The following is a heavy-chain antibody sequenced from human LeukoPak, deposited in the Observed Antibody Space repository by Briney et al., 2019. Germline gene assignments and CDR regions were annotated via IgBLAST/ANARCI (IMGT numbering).Heavy chain of an antibody. CDR2: IHHSWNT. Sequence: SETPSLTCIVSGYSISSGFHWGWIRQPPGKGLEWVGNIHHSWNTYYNPSLKSRVTISLDTSKNQFSLKLTSVTATDTAVYFCARINWTPDYWGQGTLVTVSS. V-gene: IGHV4-38-2*02. J-gene: IGHJ4*02. CDR1: GYSISSGFH. D-gene: IGHD1-1*01. CDR3: ARINWTPDY.